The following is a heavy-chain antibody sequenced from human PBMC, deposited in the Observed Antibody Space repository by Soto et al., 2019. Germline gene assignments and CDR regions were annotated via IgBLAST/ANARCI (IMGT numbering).Heavy chain of an antibody. D-gene: IGHD2-2*01. J-gene: IGHJ6*04. Sequence: EVQLVESGGGLVQPGGSLRLSCAASGFTFSGYWMSWVRQAPGKGLEWVAKIKQDGSEKYYVDSVKGRFTSSRDNAKSSPYQQMNSLKAEATAVYYCGRDLLVVVVPDAVRMDVWGKGTTVTVSS. V-gene: IGHV3-7*01. CDR1: GFTFSGYW. CDR3: GRDLLVVVVPDAVRMDV. CDR2: IKQDGSEK.